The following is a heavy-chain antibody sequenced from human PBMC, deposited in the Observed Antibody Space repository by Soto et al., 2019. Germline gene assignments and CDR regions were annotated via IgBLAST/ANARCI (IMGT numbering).Heavy chain of an antibody. Sequence: QVQLQQWAAGLLKPSETLSLTSAFTGGPFTGSYWTWVRQPPGKGLEWIGEVRDGGVTNYTPSLRSRVTISSDARKKQFSLKVTSVTAADTAVYYCTRGQEGVVATHWDQGTLVTVSS. D-gene: IGHD5-12*01. V-gene: IGHV4-34*01. J-gene: IGHJ4*02. CDR2: VRDGGVT. CDR3: TRGQEGVVATH. CDR1: GGPFTGSY.